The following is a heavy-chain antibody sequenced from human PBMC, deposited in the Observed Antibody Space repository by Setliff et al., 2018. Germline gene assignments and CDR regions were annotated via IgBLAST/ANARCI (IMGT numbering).Heavy chain of an antibody. CDR3: ARDLGARYCSGGSCSHYYYYYYMDV. Sequence: GGSLRLSCAASGFIFSSYWMNWVRQAPGKGLDWVSSISSNSNYIYTADSVKGRFTISRDNSKNTLYLQMNSLRAEDTAVYYCARDLGARYCSGGSCSHYYYYYYMDVWGKGTTVTVSS. J-gene: IGHJ6*03. CDR1: GFIFSSYW. CDR2: ISSNSNYI. D-gene: IGHD2-15*01. V-gene: IGHV3-21*04.